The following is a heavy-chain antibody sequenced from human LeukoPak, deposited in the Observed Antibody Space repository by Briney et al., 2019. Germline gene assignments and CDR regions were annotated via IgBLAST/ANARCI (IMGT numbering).Heavy chain of an antibody. V-gene: IGHV4-39*01. CDR1: GGSISSSSYY. Sequence: SETLSLTCTVSGGSISSSSYYWGWIRQPPGKGLEWIGCIYYSGSTYYNPSLKSRVTISVDTSKNQSSLKLSSATAADTAVYYCARHNPQTTVTSLDNWGQGTLVTVSS. D-gene: IGHD4-17*01. CDR3: ARHNPQTTVTSLDN. CDR2: IYYSGST. J-gene: IGHJ4*02.